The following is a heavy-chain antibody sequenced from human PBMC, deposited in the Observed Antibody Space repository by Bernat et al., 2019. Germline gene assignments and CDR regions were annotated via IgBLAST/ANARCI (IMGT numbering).Heavy chain of an antibody. CDR1: GGSFSGYY. CDR3: ARLSGSDPHAVDY. Sequence: QVQLQQWGAGLLKPSETLSLTCAVYGGSFSGYYWSWIRQPPGKGLEWIGEINHSGSTNYNPSLKSRVTISLDKSKNQFSLKLSSVTAADTAVYYCARLSGSDPHAVDYWGQGTLVTVSS. D-gene: IGHD1-26*01. J-gene: IGHJ4*02. V-gene: IGHV4-34*01. CDR2: INHSGST.